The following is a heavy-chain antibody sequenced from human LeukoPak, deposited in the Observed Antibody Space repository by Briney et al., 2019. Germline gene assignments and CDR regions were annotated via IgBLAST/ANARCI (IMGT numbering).Heavy chain of an antibody. Sequence: ASVKVSCKASGYTFTGYYMHWVRQAPGQGLEWMGWINPNSGGTNYAQKFQGRVTMTRDTSISTAYMELSRLRSDDTAVYYCARDLKGQVWPRASNWFDPWGQGTLVTVSS. CDR2: INPNSGGT. V-gene: IGHV1-2*02. D-gene: IGHD3-16*01. CDR1: GYTFTGYY. J-gene: IGHJ5*02. CDR3: ARDLKGQVWPRASNWFDP.